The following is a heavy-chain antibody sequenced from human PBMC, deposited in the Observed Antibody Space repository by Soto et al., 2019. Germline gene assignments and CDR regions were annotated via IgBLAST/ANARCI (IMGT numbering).Heavy chain of an antibody. V-gene: IGHV1-18*01. CDR2: ISAYNGNT. Sequence: QVQLVQSGAEVKKPGASVKVSCKASGYTFTSYGISWVRQAPGQGLEWMGWISAYNGNTNYAQKLQGRVTMTTDTSTSTAYTELRSLRSDDTAVYYCATFQGGGVQTPAIFDYWGQGTLVTVSS. CDR1: GYTFTSYG. CDR3: ATFQGGGVQTPAIFDY. D-gene: IGHD2-8*01. J-gene: IGHJ4*02.